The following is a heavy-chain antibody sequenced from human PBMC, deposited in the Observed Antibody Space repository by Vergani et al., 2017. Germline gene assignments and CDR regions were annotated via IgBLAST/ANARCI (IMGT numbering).Heavy chain of an antibody. V-gene: IGHV4-39*07. CDR2: IYYSGST. CDR1: GGSISSSSYY. Sequence: QLQLQESGPGLVKPSETLSLTCTVSGGSISSSSYYWGWIRQPPGKGLEWIGSIYYSGSTYYTPSLKSRVTISVDTSKNQFSLKLSSVTAADTAVYYCASQDIVLMGHAGWGQGTLVTVSS. CDR3: ASQDIVLMGHAG. J-gene: IGHJ4*02. D-gene: IGHD2-8*01.